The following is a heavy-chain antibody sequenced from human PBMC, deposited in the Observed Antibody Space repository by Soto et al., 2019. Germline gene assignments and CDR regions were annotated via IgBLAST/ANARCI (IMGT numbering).Heavy chain of an antibody. CDR2: ISYDGSNK. CDR3: ARGGTYYDSSGYYLDAFDI. Sequence: PGGSLRLSCAASGFTFSSYAMHWVRQAPGKGLEWVAVISYDGSNKYYADSVKGRFTISRDNSKNTLYLQMNSLRAEDTAVYYCARGGTYYDSSGYYLDAFDIWGQGTMLTVSS. CDR1: GFTFSSYA. D-gene: IGHD3-22*01. V-gene: IGHV3-30-3*01. J-gene: IGHJ3*02.